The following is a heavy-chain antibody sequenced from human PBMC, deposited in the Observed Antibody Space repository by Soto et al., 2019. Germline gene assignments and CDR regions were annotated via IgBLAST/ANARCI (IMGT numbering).Heavy chain of an antibody. Sequence: QITLKESGPTLVQPTQTLTLTCTVSGFSPTTRGMTLGWIRQPPGRAPEWLALSTQYSPSLQSRLTFTKDTSKNQVVLTMTNMDPVDTATYYCTLRQDTSRGPIYWGQGIMVTVSS. CDR1: GFSPTTRGMT. CDR2: ST. J-gene: IGHJ4*02. V-gene: IGHV2-5*01. CDR3: TLRQDTSRGPIY. D-gene: IGHD6-13*01.